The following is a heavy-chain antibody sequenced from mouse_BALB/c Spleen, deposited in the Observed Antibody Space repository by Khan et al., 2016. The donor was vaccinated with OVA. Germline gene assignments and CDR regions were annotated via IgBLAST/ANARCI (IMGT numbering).Heavy chain of an antibody. CDR3: ASHLTGSFAY. V-gene: IGHV5-6*01. Sequence: EVELVESGGDLVKPGGSLKLSCAASGFTFCSYGMSWVRQTPDKRLEWVATISSGGDYTYYPDSVKGRFTISRDNAKNTLYLQMSSLKSEDTAMYYWASHLTGSFAYWGQGTLVTVSA. CDR1: GFTFCSYG. J-gene: IGHJ3*01. D-gene: IGHD4-1*01. CDR2: ISSGGDYT.